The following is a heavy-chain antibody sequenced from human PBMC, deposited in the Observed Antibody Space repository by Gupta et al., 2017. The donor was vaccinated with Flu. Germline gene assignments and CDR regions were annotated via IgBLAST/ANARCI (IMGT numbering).Heavy chain of an antibody. Sequence: WVNGVRQGPGKGLEWVANIKQDGSGKYFVDSVKGRFTISRDNAKNSLYLQMNSLRAEDTAVYYCARGVAFDIWGQGTMVTVSS. CDR1: W. CDR2: IKQDGSGK. CDR3: ARGVAFDI. V-gene: IGHV3-7*01. J-gene: IGHJ3*02.